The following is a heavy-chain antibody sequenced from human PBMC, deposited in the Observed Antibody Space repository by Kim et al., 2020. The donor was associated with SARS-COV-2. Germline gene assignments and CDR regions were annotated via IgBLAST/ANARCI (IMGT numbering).Heavy chain of an antibody. CDR1: GFTFSSYA. Sequence: GGSLRLSCSASGFTFSSYAMHWVRQAPGKGLEYVSAISSNGGSTYYADSVKGRFTISRDNSKNTLYLQMSSLRAEDTAVYYCVKGSYDSSGYYSKHFDYWGQGTLVTVSS. J-gene: IGHJ4*02. V-gene: IGHV3-64D*06. CDR2: ISSNGGST. D-gene: IGHD3-22*01. CDR3: VKGSYDSSGYYSKHFDY.